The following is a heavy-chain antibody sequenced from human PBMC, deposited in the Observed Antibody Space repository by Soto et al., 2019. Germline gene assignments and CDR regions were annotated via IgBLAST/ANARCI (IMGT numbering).Heavy chain of an antibody. CDR2: IYHSGST. CDR3: ARLAHCSSTSCYGNWFDP. J-gene: IGHJ5*02. D-gene: IGHD2-2*01. CDR1: GGSISSGGYS. Sequence: SETLSLTCAVSGGSISSGGYSWSWIRQPPGKGLEWIGYIYHSGSTYYNPSLKSRVTISVDRSKNQFSLKLSTVTAADTAVYYCARLAHCSSTSCYGNWFDPWGQGTLVTVSS. V-gene: IGHV4-30-2*01.